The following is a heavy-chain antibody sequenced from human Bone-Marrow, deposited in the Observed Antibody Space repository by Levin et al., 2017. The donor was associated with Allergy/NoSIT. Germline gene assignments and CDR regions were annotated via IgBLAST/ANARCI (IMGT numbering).Heavy chain of an antibody. Sequence: PSETLSLTCTVSGGSVSSGTYYWSWIRQPPGKGLEWIGYIYNSGTTNYNPSLKSRVTISVDTSKNQFSLKLSSVTAADTAMYYCARVVDNWNVFYFDYWGQGTLVTVSS. D-gene: IGHD1-20*01. CDR3: ARVVDNWNVFYFDY. CDR1: GGSVSSGTYY. CDR2: IYNSGTT. J-gene: IGHJ4*02. V-gene: IGHV4-61*01.